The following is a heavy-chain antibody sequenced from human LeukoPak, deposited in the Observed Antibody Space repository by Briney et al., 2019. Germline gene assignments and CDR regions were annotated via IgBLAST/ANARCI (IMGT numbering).Heavy chain of an antibody. CDR3: ARDLGYDILTGYYKPYYYGMDV. CDR1: GFTFRNYG. CDR2: ISYDGSNK. Sequence: QAGRSLRLSCTASGFTFRNYGMNWVHQAPGKGLEWVAVISYDGSNKYYADSVKGRFTISRDNSKNTLYLQMNSLRAEDTAVYYCARDLGYDILTGYYKPYYYGMDVWGQGTTVTVSS. V-gene: IGHV3-30*19. J-gene: IGHJ6*02. D-gene: IGHD3-9*01.